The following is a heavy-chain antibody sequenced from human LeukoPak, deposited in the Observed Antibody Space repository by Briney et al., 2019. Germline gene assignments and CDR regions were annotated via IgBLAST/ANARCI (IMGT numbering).Heavy chain of an antibody. CDR3: ATERKRSDSSGYYSPGFDP. V-gene: IGHV1-24*01. J-gene: IGHJ5*02. Sequence: ASVKVSCKASGGTFSSYAISWVRQAPGKGLEWMGGFDPEDGETIYAQKFQGRVTMTEDTSTDTAYMELSSLRSEDTAVYYCATERKRSDSSGYYSPGFDPWGQGTLVTVSS. CDR1: GGTFSSYA. CDR2: FDPEDGET. D-gene: IGHD3-22*01.